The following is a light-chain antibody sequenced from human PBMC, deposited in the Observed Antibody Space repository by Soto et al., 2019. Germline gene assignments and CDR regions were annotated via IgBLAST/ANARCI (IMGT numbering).Light chain of an antibody. CDR2: GVS. Sequence: QSVLTQPASVSGSPGQPITISCTGTSSDVGGYNHASWYQHPPGRAPKPILFGVSDRPSGVSHRFSGSKSGNTASLTISGLQAEHEADYYCCSYTSLSSVVFGGGTKLTVL. J-gene: IGLJ2*01. CDR1: SSDVGGYNH. CDR3: CSYTSLSSVV. V-gene: IGLV2-14*01.